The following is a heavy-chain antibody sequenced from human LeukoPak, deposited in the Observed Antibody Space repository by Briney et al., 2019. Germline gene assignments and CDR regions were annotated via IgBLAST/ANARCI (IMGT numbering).Heavy chain of an antibody. V-gene: IGHV1-8*02. D-gene: IGHD2-15*01. J-gene: IGHJ5*02. CDR2: MNPNSGNT. CDR1: GYTFTGYY. Sequence: ASVKVSCKASGYTFTGYYMHWVRQAPGQGLEWMGWMNPNSGNTGYAQKFQGRVTMTRNTSISTAYMELSSLRSEDTAVYYCARNGRGAWGQGTLVTVSS. CDR3: ARNGRGA.